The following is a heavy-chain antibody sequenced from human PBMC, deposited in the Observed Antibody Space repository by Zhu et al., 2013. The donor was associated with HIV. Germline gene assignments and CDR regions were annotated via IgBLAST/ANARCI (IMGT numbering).Heavy chain of an antibody. D-gene: IGHD3-3*01. V-gene: IGHV3-48*03. CDR2: ISSTGTTI. Sequence: EVQLVESGGGLVQPGGSLRLDCAASGFTFRSYEMNWVRQAPGKGLEWLSYISSTGTTIYYADSVKGRFTISRDNANNSLYLQMSGLRAEDTAIYYCARIDFWSGYTKTSRDYWGQGTLVTVSS. J-gene: IGHJ4*02. CDR3: ARIDFWSGYTKTSRDY. CDR1: GFTFRSYE.